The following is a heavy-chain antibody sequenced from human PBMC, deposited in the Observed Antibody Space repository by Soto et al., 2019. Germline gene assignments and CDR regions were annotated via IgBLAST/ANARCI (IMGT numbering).Heavy chain of an antibody. CDR3: ARLKSTYSGSYYGGGFFDY. V-gene: IGHV4-39*01. CDR2: IFYTGSA. D-gene: IGHD1-26*01. Sequence: QLQLQESGPGLVKPSETLSLTCNVSGESMSNTAYYWGWIRQTPGKVLEWIGSIFYTGSASYNSSLTSRVTISVDTSKNQFSLKLLSVAAADTAIYYCARLKSTYSGSYYGGGFFDYWGQGSLVTVSS. J-gene: IGHJ4*02. CDR1: GESMSNTAYY.